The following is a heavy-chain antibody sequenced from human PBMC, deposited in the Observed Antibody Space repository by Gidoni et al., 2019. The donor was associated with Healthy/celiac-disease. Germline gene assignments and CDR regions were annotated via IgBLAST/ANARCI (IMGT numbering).Heavy chain of an antibody. CDR1: GCPFSSYA. CDR3: ARGGDYDILTGSNWFDP. CDR2: IIPIFGTA. V-gene: IGHV1-69*01. J-gene: IGHJ5*02. Sequence: QVQLVQSGAEVKKPGSSVKVSCKASGCPFSSYAISWVRQAPGQGLEWMGGIIPIFGTANYAQKFQGRVTITADESTSTAYMELSSLRSEDTAVYYCARGGDYDILTGSNWFDPWGQGTLVTVSS. D-gene: IGHD3-9*01.